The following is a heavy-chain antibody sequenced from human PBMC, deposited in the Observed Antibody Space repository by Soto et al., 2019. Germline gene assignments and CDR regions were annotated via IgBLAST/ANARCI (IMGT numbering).Heavy chain of an antibody. CDR1: GYTSTSYA. J-gene: IGHJ4*02. V-gene: IGHV1-3*01. CDR3: ARTDIVVVPAAMGFDY. D-gene: IGHD2-2*01. Sequence: ASVKVSCKASGYTSTSYAMHWVRQAPGQRLEWMGWINAGNGNTKYSQKFQGRVTITRDTSASTAYMELSSLRSEDTAVYYCARTDIVVVPAAMGFDYWGQGTLVTVSS. CDR2: INAGNGNT.